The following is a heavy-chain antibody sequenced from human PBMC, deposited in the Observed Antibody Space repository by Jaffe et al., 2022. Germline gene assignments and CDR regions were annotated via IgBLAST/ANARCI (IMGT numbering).Heavy chain of an antibody. J-gene: IGHJ4*02. V-gene: IGHV3-7*01. CDR3: ARIVVVPAAMPVDYFDY. Sequence: EVQLVESGGGLVQPGGSLRLSCAASGFTFSSYWMSWVRQAPGKGLEWVANIKQDGSEKYYVDSVKGRFTISRDNAKNSLYLQMNSLRAEDTAVYYCARIVVVPAAMPVDYFDYWGQGTLVTVSS. CDR1: GFTFSSYW. D-gene: IGHD2-2*01. CDR2: IKQDGSEK.